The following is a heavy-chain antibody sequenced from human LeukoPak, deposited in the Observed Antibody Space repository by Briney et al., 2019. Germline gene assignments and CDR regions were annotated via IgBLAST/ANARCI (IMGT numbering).Heavy chain of an antibody. J-gene: IGHJ4*02. CDR3: ARDFPGSGWYIDY. CDR1: GYTSTGYY. V-gene: IGHV1-2*02. D-gene: IGHD6-19*01. Sequence: GASVKVSCKASGYTSTGYYMHWVRQAPGQGLEWMGWINPNSGGTNYAQKFQGRVTMTRDTSISTAYMELSRLRPDDTAVYYCARDFPGSGWYIDYWGQGTLVTVSS. CDR2: INPNSGGT.